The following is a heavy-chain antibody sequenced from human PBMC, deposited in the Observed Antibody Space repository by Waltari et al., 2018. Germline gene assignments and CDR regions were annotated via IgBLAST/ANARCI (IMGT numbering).Heavy chain of an antibody. V-gene: IGHV2-26*01. CDR1: GFSLSNARMG. Sequence: QVTLKESGPVLVKPTETLTLTCTVSGFSLSNARMGVSWIRQPPGKALEWLAHLFSNDEKSYSTSLKSRLTISKDTSKSQVVLTMTNMDPVDTATYYCARELVTYYYDSSGYSGDAFDIWGQGTMVTVSS. CDR3: ARELVTYYYDSSGYSGDAFDI. D-gene: IGHD3-22*01. CDR2: LFSNDEK. J-gene: IGHJ3*02.